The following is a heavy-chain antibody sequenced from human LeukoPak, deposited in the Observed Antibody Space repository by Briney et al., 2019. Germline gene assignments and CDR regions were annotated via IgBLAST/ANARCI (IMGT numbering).Heavy chain of an antibody. Sequence: ASVKASCKASGYTFIDYYIHWVRQAPGQGLECMGWTNPNSGGTNFAQKFQGRVTMTRDTSIRTAYMELRRLTSDDTAVYYCARDGGGLVPVPNEWGQGALVTVSS. CDR1: GYTFIDYY. CDR2: TNPNSGGT. V-gene: IGHV1-2*02. D-gene: IGHD2-8*01. J-gene: IGHJ4*02. CDR3: ARDGGGLVPVPNE.